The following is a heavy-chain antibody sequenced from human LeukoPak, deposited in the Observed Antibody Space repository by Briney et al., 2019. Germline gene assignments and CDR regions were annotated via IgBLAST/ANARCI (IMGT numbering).Heavy chain of an antibody. D-gene: IGHD5-18*01. Sequence: PSQTLSLTCTVSGGSISSGGYYWSWIRQHPGKGLEWIGYIYYSGSTYYNPSLKSRVTISVDTSKNQFSLKLSSVTAADTAVYYCARTQLWLNYFDYWGQGTLVTVSS. CDR3: ARTQLWLNYFDY. CDR1: GGSISSGGYY. V-gene: IGHV4-31*03. J-gene: IGHJ4*02. CDR2: IYYSGST.